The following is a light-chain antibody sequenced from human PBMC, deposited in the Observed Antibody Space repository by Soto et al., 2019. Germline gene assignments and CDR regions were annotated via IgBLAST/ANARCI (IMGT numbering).Light chain of an antibody. Sequence: DIQMTQSPSSLSSSVGDRVTITCQASQDISNYLDWYQQKPGKAPKLLIYDASNLETGAPSRFSGSGSGTDFTFTISSLQLENIALYYCQQYHRLPPLITFGPGTKVHIK. CDR1: QDISNY. J-gene: IGKJ3*01. CDR3: QQYHRLPPLIT. CDR2: DAS. V-gene: IGKV1-33*01.